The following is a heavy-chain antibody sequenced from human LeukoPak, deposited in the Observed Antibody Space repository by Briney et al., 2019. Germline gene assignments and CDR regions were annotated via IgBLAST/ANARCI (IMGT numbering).Heavy chain of an antibody. CDR2: IYHSGST. CDR1: SYSISSGYY. D-gene: IGHD3-22*01. V-gene: IGHV4-38-2*02. Sequence: SETLSLTCTVSSYSISSGYYWGWIRQPPGTGLEWIGSIYHSGSTFYKPSLKSRVTISIDTSKNQFSLKLNSVTAADTAIYYCARSGYVGSAYSPPDYWGQGTLVTVSS. J-gene: IGHJ4*02. CDR3: ARSGYVGSAYSPPDY.